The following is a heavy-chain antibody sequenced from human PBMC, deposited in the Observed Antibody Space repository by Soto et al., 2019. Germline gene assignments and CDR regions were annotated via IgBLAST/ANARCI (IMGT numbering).Heavy chain of an antibody. CDR2: MNPSNGNA. J-gene: IGHJ4*02. D-gene: IGHD6-25*01. Sequence: EASVKVSCKASGYTFTSYGISWVRQATGQGLEWMGWMNPSNGNAGYAQNFRGRVTMTSNTSITTAYMELSGLRYEETAVYCCARGKERSGPNYFDVWGQGTLVTVSS. CDR1: GYTFTSYG. V-gene: IGHV1-8*02. CDR3: ARGKERSGPNYFDV.